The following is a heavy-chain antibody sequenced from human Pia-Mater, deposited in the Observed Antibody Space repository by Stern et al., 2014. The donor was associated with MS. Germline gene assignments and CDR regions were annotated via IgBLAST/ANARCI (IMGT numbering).Heavy chain of an antibody. CDR1: GGSISSGGYY. D-gene: IGHD6-13*01. CDR3: ARVHADSSSWYWWYFDL. CDR2: IYYSWSA. V-gene: IGHV4-31*03. Sequence: QVQLMQSGPGLVKPSQTLSLTCTVSGGSISSGGYYWSWIRQPPGKGLEWLGYIYYSWSAYYHPSLKSRVTISVDTSKNQFSLKLSSVTAADTAVYYCARVHADSSSWYWWYFDLWGRGTLVTVSS. J-gene: IGHJ2*01.